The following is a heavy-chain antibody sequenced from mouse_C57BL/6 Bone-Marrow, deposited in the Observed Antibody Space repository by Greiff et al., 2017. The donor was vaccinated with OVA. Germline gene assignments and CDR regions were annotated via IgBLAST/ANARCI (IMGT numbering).Heavy chain of an antibody. Sequence: VQLQASGPELVKPGASVKISCKASGYAFSSSWMNWVKQRPGKGLEWIGRIYPGDGDTNYNGKFKGKATLTADKSSSTAYMQLSSLASEDSAVYFCARSGYYAMDYWGQGTSVTVSS. V-gene: IGHV1-82*01. J-gene: IGHJ4*01. CDR2: IYPGDGDT. CDR3: ARSGYYAMDY. D-gene: IGHD1-3*01. CDR1: GYAFSSSW.